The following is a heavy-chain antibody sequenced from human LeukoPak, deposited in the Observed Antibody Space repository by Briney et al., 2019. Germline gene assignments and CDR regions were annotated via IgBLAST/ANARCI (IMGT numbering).Heavy chain of an antibody. D-gene: IGHD2-2*01. V-gene: IGHV4-34*01. CDR3: AREDCSSTSCYVVY. CDR1: GGSFSGYY. J-gene: IGHJ4*02. CDR2: INHRGST. Sequence: SETLSLTCAVYGGSFSGYYWSWIRQPPGKGLEWIGEINHRGSTNYNPSLKSRVTISVDTSKNQFSLKLSSVTAADTAVYYCAREDCSSTSCYVVYWGQGTLVTVSS.